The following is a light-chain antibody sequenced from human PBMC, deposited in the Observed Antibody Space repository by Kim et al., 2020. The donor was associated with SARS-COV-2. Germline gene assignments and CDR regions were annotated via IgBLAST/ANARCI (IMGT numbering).Light chain of an antibody. Sequence: RVIISCTGSSSNIGADYEVHWYQQLPGTAPKLLIYGNNNRPSGVPDRISGSKSGASASLAITGLQADDEADYYCQSFDSILSGSVFGGGTQLTVL. CDR3: QSFDSILSGSV. V-gene: IGLV1-40*01. CDR1: SSNIGADYE. CDR2: GNN. J-gene: IGLJ2*01.